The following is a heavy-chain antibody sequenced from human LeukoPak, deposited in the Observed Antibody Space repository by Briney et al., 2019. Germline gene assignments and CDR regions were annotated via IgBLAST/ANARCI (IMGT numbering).Heavy chain of an antibody. CDR1: GGSLNSPNYY. D-gene: IGHD3-10*01. CDR2: IYYSGTT. CDR3: ARHDYFGSLNWFDP. Sequence: SEALSLTCIVSGGSLNSPNYYWGWIRQPPGKGLEWIGTIYYSGTTYYNPSLKSRLTISVDTSKNQFSLKLTSVTAADTAVYYCARHDYFGSLNWFDPWGQGTLITVSS. J-gene: IGHJ5*02. V-gene: IGHV4-39*01.